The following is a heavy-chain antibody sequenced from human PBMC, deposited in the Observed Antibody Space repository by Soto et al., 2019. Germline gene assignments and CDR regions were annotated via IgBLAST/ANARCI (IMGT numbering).Heavy chain of an antibody. V-gene: IGHV1-69*01. Sequence: QVQLVQSGAEVKKPGSSVKVSCKASGGTFSSYAISWVRQAPGQGLEWMGGIIPIFGTANYAQKFQGRVTITADESTSTAYMELSSLRSEDTAVYYCARDYGSSGKAPWAPNWFDPWGQGTLVIVSS. CDR2: IIPIFGTA. CDR3: ARDYGSSGKAPWAPNWFDP. J-gene: IGHJ5*02. D-gene: IGHD3-22*01. CDR1: GGTFSSYA.